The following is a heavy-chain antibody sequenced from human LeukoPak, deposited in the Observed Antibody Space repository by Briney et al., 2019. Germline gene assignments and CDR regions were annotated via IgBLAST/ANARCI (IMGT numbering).Heavy chain of an antibody. D-gene: IGHD3-22*01. V-gene: IGHV1-8*01. J-gene: IGHJ6*03. CDR1: GYTFTSYD. Sequence: GASVKVSCKASGYTFTSYDINWVRQATGQGLEWMGWMNPNRGNTGYAQKFQGRVTMTRNTSISTAYMELSSLRSEDTAVYYCARWGGKTKLKHFITMRTDYYMDVWGKGTTVTVSS. CDR3: ARWGGKTKLKHFITMRTDYYMDV. CDR2: MNPNRGNT.